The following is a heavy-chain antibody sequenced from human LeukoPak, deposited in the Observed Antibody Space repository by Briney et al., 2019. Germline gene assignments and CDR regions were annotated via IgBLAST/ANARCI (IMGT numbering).Heavy chain of an antibody. CDR3: ARRADYGDYEHAFDI. Sequence: ASVKVSCKASGGTFSSYAISWVRQAPGQGLEWMGRIIPILGIANYAQKFQGRVTITADKSTSTAYMELSSLRSEDTAVYYCARRADYGDYEHAFDIWSQGTMVTVSS. D-gene: IGHD4-17*01. CDR1: GGTFSSYA. V-gene: IGHV1-69*04. CDR2: IIPILGIA. J-gene: IGHJ3*02.